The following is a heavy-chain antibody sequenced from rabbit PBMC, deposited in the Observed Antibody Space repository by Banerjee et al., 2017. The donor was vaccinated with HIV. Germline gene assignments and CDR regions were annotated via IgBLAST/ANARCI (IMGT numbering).Heavy chain of an antibody. CDR2: IYVGSSGST. CDR3: ARGPYASSSAYPNYFNL. CDR1: GFSFSSSYY. V-gene: IGHV1S40*01. D-gene: IGHD1-1*01. J-gene: IGHJ4*01. Sequence: QSLEESGGDLVKPGASLTLTCTASGFSFSSSYYMCWVRQAPGKGLEWIACIYVGSSGSTYYASWAKGRFTISKTSSTTVTLQMTSLTAADTATYFCARGPYASSSAYPNYFNLWGPGTLVTVS.